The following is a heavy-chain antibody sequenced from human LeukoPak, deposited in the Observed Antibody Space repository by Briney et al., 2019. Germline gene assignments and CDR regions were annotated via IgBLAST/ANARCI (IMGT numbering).Heavy chain of an antibody. CDR2: ISSDGSNK. CDR3: ARDAYGWDAFDI. CDR1: GFTFSNYA. Sequence: GGSLRLSCAASGFTFSNYAMRWVRQAPGKGLEWVAVISSDGSNKYYADSVKGRFTISRDNSKNTLYLQMNSLRAEDTAVYYCARDAYGWDAFDIWGQGTMVTVSS. D-gene: IGHD3-10*01. J-gene: IGHJ3*02. V-gene: IGHV3-30-3*01.